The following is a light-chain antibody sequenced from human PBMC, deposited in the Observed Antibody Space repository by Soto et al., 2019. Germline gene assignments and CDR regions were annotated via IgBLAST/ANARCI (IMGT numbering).Light chain of an antibody. Sequence: QSVLSQPCSESGSPGQAVTISCTRTSSDVGAYNYVSWYQQHPGKAPQLMIYEVNKRPSGVPDRFSGSKSGNTASLTVSGLQAEDEADYYCNSYAGSNSFVFGSGTKVTVL. CDR3: NSYAGSNSFV. V-gene: IGLV2-8*01. CDR2: EVN. J-gene: IGLJ1*01. CDR1: SSDVGAYNY.